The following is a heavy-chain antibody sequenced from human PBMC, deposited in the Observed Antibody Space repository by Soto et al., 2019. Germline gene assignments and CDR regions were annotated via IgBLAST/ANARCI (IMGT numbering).Heavy chain of an antibody. CDR1: GFTFSSYS. V-gene: IGHV3-21*01. CDR2: ISSSRSYI. Sequence: EVQLVESGGGLVKPGGSLRLSCAASGFTFSSYSMNWVRQAPGKGLEWVSSISSSRSYIYYADSVKGRFTISRDNAKNSLYLQMNSLRAEYTAVYYCAGDQPEYSYVYGLGYWGQGTLVTVSS. CDR3: AGDQPEYSYVYGLGY. D-gene: IGHD5-18*01. J-gene: IGHJ4*02.